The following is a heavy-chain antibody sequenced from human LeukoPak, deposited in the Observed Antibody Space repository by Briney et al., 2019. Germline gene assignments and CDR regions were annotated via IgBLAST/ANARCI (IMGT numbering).Heavy chain of an antibody. Sequence: GGSLRLSCAASGFTFSSYAMHWVRQAPGKGLEWVSLITWDGGSTYYRDSVKGRFTISRDNSKNSLYLQMNSLRGEDTALYYCAKGASMGYSGYDFLDYHYMDVWGKGTTVTV. CDR1: GFTFSSYA. CDR2: ITWDGGST. CDR3: AKGASMGYSGYDFLDYHYMDV. D-gene: IGHD5-12*01. J-gene: IGHJ6*03. V-gene: IGHV3-43D*03.